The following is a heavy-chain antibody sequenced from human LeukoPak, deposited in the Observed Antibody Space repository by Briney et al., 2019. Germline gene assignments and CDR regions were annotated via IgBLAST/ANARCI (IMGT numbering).Heavy chain of an antibody. CDR2: ISYDGSNK. D-gene: IGHD3-10*01. V-gene: IGHV3-30-3*01. Sequence: GGSLRLSCAASGFTFSSYAMHWVRQAPGKGLEWVAVISYDGSNKYYADSVKGRFTISRDNSKNTLYLQMNSLRAEDTAVYYCARDKLETNYYYYGTDVWGQGTTVTVSS. CDR3: ARDKLETNYYYYGTDV. CDR1: GFTFSSYA. J-gene: IGHJ6*02.